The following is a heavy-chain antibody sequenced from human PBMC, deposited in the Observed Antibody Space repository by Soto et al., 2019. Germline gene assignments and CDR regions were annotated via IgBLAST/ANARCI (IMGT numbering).Heavy chain of an antibody. CDR3: AKDLIYGYNSGRPVES. Sequence: EVQLLESGGGLVQPGGSLRLSCAASGFTFSSFAMSWVRQAPGKGLEWVSAIGSRGDSTYYADSVKGRFTISRDNSKNTLYLQMNSLRAEDTAVYYCAKDLIYGYNSGRPVESWGQGSLVTVSS. CDR1: GFTFSSFA. V-gene: IGHV3-23*01. CDR2: IGSRGDST. D-gene: IGHD6-19*01. J-gene: IGHJ4*02.